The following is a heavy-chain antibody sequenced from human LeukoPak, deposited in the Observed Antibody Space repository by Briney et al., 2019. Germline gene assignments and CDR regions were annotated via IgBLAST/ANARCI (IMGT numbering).Heavy chain of an antibody. CDR3: ARGDSCWAGCYMDV. D-gene: IGHD6-19*01. CDR2: ISTFNGHT. J-gene: IGHJ6*03. CDR1: GYTFTSYD. Sequence: ASVKVSCKASGYTFTSYDINWVRQAPGHGLEWMGWISTFNGHTNYAQSRQDRVTMTTDTATSTVYMELSSLTLDDTAVYYCARGDSCWAGCYMDVWGKGTTVTISS. V-gene: IGHV1-18*01.